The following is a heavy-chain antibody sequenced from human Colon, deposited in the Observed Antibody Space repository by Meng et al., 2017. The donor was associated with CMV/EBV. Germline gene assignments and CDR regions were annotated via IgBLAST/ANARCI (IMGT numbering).Heavy chain of an antibody. J-gene: IGHJ6*01. CDR2: IRYNGNDK. CDR1: GFTFSNYG. V-gene: IGHV3-30*02. CDR3: AKRAVAPANTAHYFAYFGTDV. Sequence: GESLQISCVASGFTFSNYGMHWVRQTPDKGLEWVAFIRYNGNDKDYRDSVKGRFTISRDNSKNTLYLQMNGLGPEDSAVYFCAKRAVAPANTAHYFAYFGTDVWGQGTTVTVSS. D-gene: IGHD2-15*01.